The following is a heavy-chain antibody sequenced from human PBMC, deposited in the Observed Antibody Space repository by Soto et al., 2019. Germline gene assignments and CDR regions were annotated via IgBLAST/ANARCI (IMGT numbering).Heavy chain of an antibody. CDR3: ARDLHDFWSGYFDY. Sequence: EVQLVESGGGLVQPGGSLRLSCAASGFTFSSYSMNWVRQAPGKGLEWVSYISSISSTIYYADSVKGRFTISRDNAKNSLYLQMNSLSAEDTAVYYCARDLHDFWSGYFDYWGQGTLVTVSS. J-gene: IGHJ4*02. D-gene: IGHD3-3*01. CDR1: GFTFSSYS. CDR2: ISSISSTI. V-gene: IGHV3-48*01.